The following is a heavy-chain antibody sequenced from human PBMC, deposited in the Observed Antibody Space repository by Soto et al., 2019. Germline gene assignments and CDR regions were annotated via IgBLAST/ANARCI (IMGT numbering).Heavy chain of an antibody. V-gene: IGHV4-31*11. CDR3: ASEGSSTGTALRGLDI. Sequence: QVQLQESGPGLVKPSQTRSVTCDVSGASISSGGYYWNWIRQHPVKGLEWIGHIYTSGTTNYNPSLKRRLTISADPSNNPFFLKLDSLPAADTAVYYCASEGSSTGTALRGLDIWGHGTWVTVSP. J-gene: IGHJ3*02. D-gene: IGHD4-17*01. CDR1: GASISSGGYY. CDR2: IYTSGTT.